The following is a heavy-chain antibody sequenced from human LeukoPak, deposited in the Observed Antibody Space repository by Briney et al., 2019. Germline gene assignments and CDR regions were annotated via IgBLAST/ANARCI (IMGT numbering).Heavy chain of an antibody. CDR3: YFFHMDV. J-gene: IGHJ6*03. CDR2: INGDGSST. V-gene: IGHV3-74*01. CDR1: GFTFSDYW. Sequence: GGSLRLSCAASGFTFSDYWMHWVRQAPGKGLMWVSRINGDGSSTSYADSVKGRFTISRDNAKNTLYLQMNTLRAEDTALYYCYFFHMDVWGKGTTVTVSS.